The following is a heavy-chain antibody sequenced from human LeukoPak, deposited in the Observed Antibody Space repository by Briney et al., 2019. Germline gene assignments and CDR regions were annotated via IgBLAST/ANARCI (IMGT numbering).Heavy chain of an antibody. J-gene: IGHJ3*02. CDR2: LYSGGNT. CDR3: ATEGFRGVLFHI. Sequence: GGSLRLSCAASGFTVSSNYMSWVRQAPGKGLEWVSVLYSGGNTYYADSVQGRFTIFRDNSRNTLYLQMNSLRVEDTAVYYCATEGFRGVLFHIWGQGTVVTVSS. D-gene: IGHD3-10*01. CDR1: GFTVSSNY. V-gene: IGHV3-66*01.